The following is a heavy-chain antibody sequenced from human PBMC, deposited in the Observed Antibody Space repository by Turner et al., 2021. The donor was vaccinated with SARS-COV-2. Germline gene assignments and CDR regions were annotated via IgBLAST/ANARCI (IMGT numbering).Heavy chain of an antibody. CDR2: INHSGST. D-gene: IGHD5-18*01. J-gene: IGHJ4*02. Sequence: QVQLQQWGAELLKPSETLSLTCAVHGGSFSGYYWGWIRQPPGKGLEWIGEINHSGSTNYNPSLKSRVTISVDTSKNQFSLKLSSVTAADTAVFYCARGGGYSYGALDYWGQGTLVTVSS. CDR1: GGSFSGYY. V-gene: IGHV4-34*01. CDR3: ARGGGYSYGALDY.